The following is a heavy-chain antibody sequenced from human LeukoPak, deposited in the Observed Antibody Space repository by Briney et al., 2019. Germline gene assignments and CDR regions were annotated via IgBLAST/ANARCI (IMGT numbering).Heavy chain of an antibody. D-gene: IGHD3-10*01. CDR2: IYPGDSDT. Sequence: GESLKISCKGSGYSFTSYWIGWVRQMPGKGLEWMGIIYPGDSDTRYSPSFQGQVTISADKSISTAYLQWSSLKASDTAMYYCARQVTMVRGVTTTFNYFDYWGQGTLVTVSS. J-gene: IGHJ4*02. CDR3: ARQVTMVRGVTTTFNYFDY. V-gene: IGHV5-51*01. CDR1: GYSFTSYW.